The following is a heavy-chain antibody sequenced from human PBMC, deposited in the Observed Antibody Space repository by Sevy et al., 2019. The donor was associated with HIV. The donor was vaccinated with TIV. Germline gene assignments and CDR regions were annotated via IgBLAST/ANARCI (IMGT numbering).Heavy chain of an antibody. CDR2: IRYDGSNK. CDR1: GFTFSTYD. D-gene: IGHD2-8*01. J-gene: IGHJ6*02. Sequence: GGSLRLSCAASGFTFSTYDMHWVRQAPGKGLEWVAYIRYDGSNKYYGDSVRGRFTISRDNSKSTLYVQLNSRRAEETAVYYCARGRKTTQEWLEELDYYYGMDVWGQGTSVTVSS. CDR3: ARGRKTTQEWLEELDYYYGMDV. V-gene: IGHV3-30*02.